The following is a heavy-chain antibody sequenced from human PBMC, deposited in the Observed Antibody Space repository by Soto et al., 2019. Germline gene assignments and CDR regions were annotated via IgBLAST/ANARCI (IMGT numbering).Heavy chain of an antibody. CDR2: IIPIFGIP. D-gene: IGHD4-4*01. Sequence: QMQLVQSGAEVKKPGSSVKVSCEASGGTFSTSGISWVRQAPGQGPEWMGGIIPIFGIPNYAQKFQGRVTITADKSTSTAYMELSSLRSEDTAVYYCARARGDSNYIYAFPDYWGQGTLVTVYS. V-gene: IGHV1-69*17. CDR3: ARARGDSNYIYAFPDY. CDR1: GGTFSTSG. J-gene: IGHJ4*02.